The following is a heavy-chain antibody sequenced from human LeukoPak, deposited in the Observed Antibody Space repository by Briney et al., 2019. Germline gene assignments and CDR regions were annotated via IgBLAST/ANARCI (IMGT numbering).Heavy chain of an antibody. D-gene: IGHD3-22*01. J-gene: IGHJ6*03. CDR1: GGSISNYH. CDR2: IYYSGST. CDR3: ARGRFDYYDSSGYHRPREYYYYYYYMDV. Sequence: SETLSLTCTVSGGSISNYHWSWIRQSPGKGLEWIGYIYYSGSTNYKPSLKSRVTISVDTSKNQFFLKLSSVTAADTAVYYCARGRFDYYDSSGYHRPREYYYYYYYMDVWGKGTTVTMSS. V-gene: IGHV4-59*01.